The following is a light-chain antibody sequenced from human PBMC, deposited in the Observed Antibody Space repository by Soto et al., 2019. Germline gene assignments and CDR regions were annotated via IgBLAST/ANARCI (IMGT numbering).Light chain of an antibody. J-gene: IGLJ2*01. V-gene: IGLV2-14*03. CDR3: SSYASTNPLI. CDR1: SSDIGGYRY. CDR2: EVS. Sequence: QSALTQPASVSGSPGQSITISCTGTSSDIGGYRYVSWYQQHPGKAPKLMIHEVSNRPSGVSSRFSGSKSGNTASLTIFGLQAEDEADYYCSSYASTNPLIFGGGTQLTVL.